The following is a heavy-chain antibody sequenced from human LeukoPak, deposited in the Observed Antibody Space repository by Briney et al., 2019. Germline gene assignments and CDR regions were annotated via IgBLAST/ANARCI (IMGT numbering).Heavy chain of an antibody. V-gene: IGHV4-34*01. CDR1: GGSFSGYY. D-gene: IGHD3-22*01. J-gene: IGHJ3*02. CDR3: ARRGHNRYYYDSSGYHKAFDI. Sequence: SETLSLTCAVYGGSFSGYYWSWIRQPPGKGLEWIGEINHSGSTNYNPSLKSRVTISVDTSKSQFSLKLSSVTAADTAVYYCARRGHNRYYYDSSGYHKAFDIWGQGTMVTVSS. CDR2: INHSGST.